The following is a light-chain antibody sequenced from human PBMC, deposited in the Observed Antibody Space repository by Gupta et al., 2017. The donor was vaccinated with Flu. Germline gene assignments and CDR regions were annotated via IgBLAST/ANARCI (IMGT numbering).Light chain of an antibody. CDR2: HTN. J-gene: IGLJ1*01. CDR1: IGTTS. Sequence: IGTTSVSWYQQLLGTVPKLLIYHTNKRPSGIPDRFSGSKSGTSATLGITGLQTGHEADYYCGSWENSLIPYVFGTGTKVTPL. CDR3: GSWENSLIPYV. V-gene: IGLV1-51*01.